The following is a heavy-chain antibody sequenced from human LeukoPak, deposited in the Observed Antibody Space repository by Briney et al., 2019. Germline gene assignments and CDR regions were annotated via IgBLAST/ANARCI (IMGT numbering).Heavy chain of an antibody. Sequence: SETLSLTCNVSGAYISSSYWSWIRQPPGKGLEWIRYIYYTGRTSYSPSLRRRVSMSADTSKNQISLKLSSVTAAGTAVYYCARECGGRTVGECFTYWGQGTQVTVSS. CDR2: IYYTGRT. V-gene: IGHV4-59*01. CDR3: ARECGGRTVGECFTY. J-gene: IGHJ4*02. D-gene: IGHD3-16*01. CDR1: GAYISSSY.